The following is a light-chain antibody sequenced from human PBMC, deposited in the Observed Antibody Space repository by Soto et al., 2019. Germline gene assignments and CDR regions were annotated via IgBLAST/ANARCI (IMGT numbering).Light chain of an antibody. V-gene: IGKV1-33*01. CDR1: QDISNY. Sequence: DIQMTQSPSSLSASVGDRVTITCRASQDISNYLNWYQQRPGKAPKLLIYDASNLERGVPSRFSRTRSGTHFTFAITSLQPEDVATYYCQQSDSLPITFGKGTRLEI. CDR3: QQSDSLPIT. J-gene: IGKJ5*01. CDR2: DAS.